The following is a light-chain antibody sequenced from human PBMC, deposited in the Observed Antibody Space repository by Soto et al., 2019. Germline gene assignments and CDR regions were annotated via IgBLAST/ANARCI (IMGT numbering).Light chain of an antibody. Sequence: EIVLTQSPGTLSLFPGERATLSCRASQSVSDFLAWYQQKPGQAPRLLIYDAAKRAPGIPARFSGSGSGTDFTPHISSLEAEDSAVYYCQQRSNWPIFTFGPGTKV. CDR3: QQRSNWPIFT. CDR2: DAA. CDR1: QSVSDF. V-gene: IGKV3-11*01. J-gene: IGKJ3*01.